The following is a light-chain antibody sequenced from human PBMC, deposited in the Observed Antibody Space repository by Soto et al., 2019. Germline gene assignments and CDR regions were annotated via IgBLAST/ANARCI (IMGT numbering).Light chain of an antibody. CDR2: WAS. CDR1: QSVLYSPNTKNY. V-gene: IGKV4-1*01. Sequence: DIVMTQSPDSLAVSLGERATINCKSSQSVLYSPNTKNYLAWYQKKPGQPPKLLIYWASNRESGVPDRFSGSGSATDFTLTISSLQAEDVATYYCHQYADTPRTFGQGTKVEIK. CDR3: HQYADTPRT. J-gene: IGKJ1*01.